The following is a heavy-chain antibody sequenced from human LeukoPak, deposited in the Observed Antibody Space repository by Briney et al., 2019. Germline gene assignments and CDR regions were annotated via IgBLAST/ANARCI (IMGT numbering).Heavy chain of an antibody. V-gene: IGHV4-30-4*07. J-gene: IGHJ4*02. CDR3: ARPYSSNWYRRFDY. D-gene: IGHD6-13*01. CDR2: IYYSGST. CDR1: GGSISSGGYS. Sequence: PSGTLSLTCAVSGGSISSGGYSWSWIRQPPGKGLEWIGYIYYSGSTYYNPSLKSRVTISVDTSKNQFSLKLSSVTAADTAVYYCARPYSSNWYRRFDYWGQGTLVTVSS.